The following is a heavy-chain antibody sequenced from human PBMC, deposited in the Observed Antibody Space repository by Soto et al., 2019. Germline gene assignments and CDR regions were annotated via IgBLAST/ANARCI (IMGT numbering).Heavy chain of an antibody. D-gene: IGHD3-9*01. CDR3: AADILTGYFDFS. CDR2: FDPEDGET. CDR1: GYTLTELF. Sequence: ASVKVSCKVSGYTLTELFMHWGRQAPGKGLEWMGGFDPEDGETIYAQKFQGRVTMTEDTSTDTAYMELSSLRSEDTAVYYCAADILTGYFDFSWGQGTLVTVSS. J-gene: IGHJ5*02. V-gene: IGHV1-24*01.